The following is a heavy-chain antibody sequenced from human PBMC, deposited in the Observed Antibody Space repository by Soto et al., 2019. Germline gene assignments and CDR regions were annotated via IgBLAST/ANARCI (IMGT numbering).Heavy chain of an antibody. CDR3: ARHRESYGDYYYGMDV. D-gene: IGHD3-10*01. CDR1: GDSISSYY. CDR2: IHYTGST. Sequence: SETLSLTCTISGDSISSYYWSWIRQPPGKGLEWIGSIHYTGSTNYNPSLKSRVTMSIDTSKNQFSLKLTSVTAADTAVYYCARHRESYGDYYYGMDVWGQGTTVTVSS. V-gene: IGHV4-59*08. J-gene: IGHJ6*02.